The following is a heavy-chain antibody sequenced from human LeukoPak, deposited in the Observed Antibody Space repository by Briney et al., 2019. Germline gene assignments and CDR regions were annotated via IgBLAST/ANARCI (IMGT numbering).Heavy chain of an antibody. V-gene: IGHV3-23*01. CDR2: ISGSGDST. CDR3: ATNKDYFTS. Sequence: GGSLTLSCAASGFTFSSYAMNWVRQAPGKGLEYVSGISGSGDSTYYADSVKGRFTISRDNSKNTLHLEMNSLRAEDTAVYYCATNKDYFTSWGQGTLVSVSA. D-gene: IGHD2-8*01. J-gene: IGHJ4*02. CDR1: GFTFSSYA.